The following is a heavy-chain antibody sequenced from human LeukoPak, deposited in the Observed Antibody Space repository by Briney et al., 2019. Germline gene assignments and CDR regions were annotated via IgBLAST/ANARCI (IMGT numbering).Heavy chain of an antibody. V-gene: IGHV4-34*01. J-gene: IGHJ4*02. D-gene: IGHD6-19*01. CDR3: ARLAGIAVAGTD. CDR1: GGSFSGCY. CDR2: INHSGST. Sequence: SETLSLTCAVYGGSFSGCYWSWIRQPPGKGLEWIGEINHSGSTNYNPSLKSRVTISVDTSKNQFSLKLSSVTAADTAVYYCARLAGIAVAGTDWGQGTLVTVSS.